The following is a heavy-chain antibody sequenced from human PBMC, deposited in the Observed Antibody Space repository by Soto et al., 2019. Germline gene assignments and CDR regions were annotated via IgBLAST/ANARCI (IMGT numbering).Heavy chain of an antibody. J-gene: IGHJ3*02. CDR3: ARLKSRPAAMSMVNDAFDI. CDR1: GFTFSDHY. CDR2: TRNKANSYTT. V-gene: IGHV3-72*01. D-gene: IGHD2-2*01. Sequence: GGSLRLSCAASGFTFSDHYMDWVRQAPGKGLEWVGRTRNKANSYTTEYAASVKGRFTISRDDSKNSLYLQMNSLKTEDTAVYYCARLKSRPAAMSMVNDAFDIWGQGTMVTVSS.